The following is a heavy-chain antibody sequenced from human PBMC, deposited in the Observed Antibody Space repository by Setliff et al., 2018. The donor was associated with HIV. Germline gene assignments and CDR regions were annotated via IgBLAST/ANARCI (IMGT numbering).Heavy chain of an antibody. J-gene: IGHJ4*02. CDR2: MNPNSANT. CDR3: ARAGGYCGSTSCPYYFDY. V-gene: IGHV1-8*02. Sequence: ASVKVSCKASGYTFSGYHMYWVRQAPGQGLEWMGWMNPNSANTGYAQKFQGRVTMTRNTSISTAYMELSSLRSEDTAVYYCARAGGYCGSTSCPYYFDYWGQGTLVTVSS. CDR1: GYTFSGYH. D-gene: IGHD2-2*01.